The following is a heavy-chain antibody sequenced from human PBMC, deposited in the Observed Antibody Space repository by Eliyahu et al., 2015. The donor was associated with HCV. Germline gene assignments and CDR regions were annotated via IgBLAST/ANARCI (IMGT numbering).Heavy chain of an antibody. J-gene: IGHJ5*02. V-gene: IGHV4-59*01. CDR3: ASGGGGIAVAGTGGWFDP. Sequence: LSLTCTVSGGSITTYYWSWIRQPPGKGLEWIGYIHYSGSINYNPSLKSRVTISIDTSTNQFSLNLTSVTAADTAVYYCASGGGGIAVAGTGGWFDPWGQGTLVTVSS. CDR1: GGSITTYY. CDR2: IHYSGSI. D-gene: IGHD6-19*01.